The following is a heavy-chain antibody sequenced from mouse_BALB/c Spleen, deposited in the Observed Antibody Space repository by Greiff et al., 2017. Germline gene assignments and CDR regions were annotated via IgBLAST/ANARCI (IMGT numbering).Heavy chain of an antibody. D-gene: IGHD2-3*01. CDR3: ARKRVYDGSYFDV. CDR2: ISSGGST. CDR1: GFTFSSYA. Sequence: EVKLEESGGGLVKPGGSLKLSCAASGFTFSSYAMSWVRQTPEKRLEWVASISSGGSTYYPDSVKGRFTISRDNARNILYLQMSSLRSEDTAMYYCARKRVYDGSYFDVWGAGTTVTVSS. V-gene: IGHV5-6-5*01. J-gene: IGHJ1*01.